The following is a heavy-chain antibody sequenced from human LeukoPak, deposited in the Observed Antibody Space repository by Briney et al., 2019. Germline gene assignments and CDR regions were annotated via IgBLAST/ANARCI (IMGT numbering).Heavy chain of an antibody. J-gene: IGHJ3*02. CDR3: ARSYCSSTSCHRADAFDI. CDR2: IIPIFGTA. D-gene: IGHD2-2*01. Sequence: SVKVSCKASGGTFSSYAISWVRQAPGQGLEWMGGIIPIFGTANYAQKFQGRVTITADESTSTAYMELSSLRSEDTAVYYCARSYCSSTSCHRADAFDIWGQGTMVTVSS. V-gene: IGHV1-69*13. CDR1: GGTFSSYA.